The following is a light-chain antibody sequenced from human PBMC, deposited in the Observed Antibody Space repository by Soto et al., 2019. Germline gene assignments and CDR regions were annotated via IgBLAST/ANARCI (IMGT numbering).Light chain of an antibody. V-gene: IGKV3-20*01. CDR2: GAS. J-gene: IGKJ2*01. CDR1: QSVSSSH. CDR3: QQYCDSPMYT. Sequence: EIVLTQSPGTLSSSPGERATLSCRASQSVSSSHLAWYQQKPGQAPRLLIYGASSRATGIPDRFSGSGSVTDFTLTISRLEPEDFAVYFCQQYCDSPMYTFGQGTKLEI.